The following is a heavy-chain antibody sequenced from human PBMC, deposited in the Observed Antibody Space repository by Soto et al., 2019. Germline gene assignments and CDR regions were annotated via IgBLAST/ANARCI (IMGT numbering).Heavy chain of an antibody. V-gene: IGHV3-11*01. CDR1: GFRLSDYE. Sequence: GGSLRLSCAVSGFRLSDYEMSWIRQAPGKGPEWVSFISRSGDTIYYVDSVKGRFSISRDNAKNPVYLQVRSLRVEDTAAYLCARSSDWFEADACGLWGQGPMV. D-gene: IGHD2-21*01. CDR2: ISRSGDTI. J-gene: IGHJ3*01. CDR3: ARSSDWFEADACGL.